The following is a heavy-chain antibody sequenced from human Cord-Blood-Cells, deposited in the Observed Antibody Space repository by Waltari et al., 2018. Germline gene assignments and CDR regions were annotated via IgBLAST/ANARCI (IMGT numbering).Heavy chain of an antibody. CDR3: AKGVAAAGSDAFDI. Sequence: EVQLVESGGGLVQPGRSLRLSCAASGFTFDDYAMHWVRQAPGKGLEWVSGISWNSGSIGYADSVKGRFTISRDNAKNSLYLQMNSLRAEDMALYYCAKGVAAAGSDAFDIWGQGTMVTVSS. V-gene: IGHV3-9*03. CDR1: GFTFDDYA. J-gene: IGHJ3*02. CDR2: ISWNSGSI. D-gene: IGHD6-13*01.